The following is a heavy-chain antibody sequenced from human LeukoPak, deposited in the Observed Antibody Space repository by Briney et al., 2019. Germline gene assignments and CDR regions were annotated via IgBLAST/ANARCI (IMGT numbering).Heavy chain of an antibody. CDR1: GGSFSGYY. CDR2: IYYSGST. V-gene: IGHV4-34*01. J-gene: IGHJ3*02. D-gene: IGHD3-3*01. Sequence: PSETLSLTCAVYGGSFSGYYWSWIRQPPGKGLEWIGSIYYSGSTYYNPSLKSRVTISVDTSKNQFSLKLSSVTAADTAVYYCARLRFSPGDAFDIWGQGTMVTVSS. CDR3: ARLRFSPGDAFDI.